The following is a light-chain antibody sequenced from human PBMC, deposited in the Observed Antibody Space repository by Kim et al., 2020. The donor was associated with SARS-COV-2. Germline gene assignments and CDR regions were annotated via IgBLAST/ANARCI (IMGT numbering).Light chain of an antibody. V-gene: IGKV3-15*01. CDR2: GAS. CDR3: QQYDNWPLT. J-gene: IGKJ4*01. Sequence: EIVMTQSPATLSVSPGERATLYCRASQSVSSNLAWYQQKPGQTPRLLIFGASTRATGIPVRFSGSGSGTEFTLTISSLQSEDFVVYYCQQYDNWPLTFGGGTKVDIK. CDR1: QSVSSN.